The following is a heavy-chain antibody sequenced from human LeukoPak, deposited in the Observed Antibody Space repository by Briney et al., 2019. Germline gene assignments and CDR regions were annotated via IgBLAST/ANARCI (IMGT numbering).Heavy chain of an antibody. Sequence: PGGSLRLSCAASGFTFSSYAMSWVRQAPGKGLEWVSAISGSGGSTHYADSVKGRFTISRDNSKNTLYLQMNSLRAEDTAVYYCAKDGPGYNWNYDAFDIWGQGTMVTVSS. V-gene: IGHV3-23*01. CDR3: AKDGPGYNWNYDAFDI. CDR1: GFTFSSYA. CDR2: ISGSGGST. J-gene: IGHJ3*02. D-gene: IGHD1-7*01.